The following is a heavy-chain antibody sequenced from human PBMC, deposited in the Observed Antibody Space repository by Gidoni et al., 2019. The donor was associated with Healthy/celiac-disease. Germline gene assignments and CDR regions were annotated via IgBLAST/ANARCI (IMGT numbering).Heavy chain of an antibody. V-gene: IGHV5-10-1*01. Sequence: EVQLVQSGAAVKKHGESLRISCKASGYSFTSNWLRWVRQMPGKGLEWMGRFDPSDSYTNYSPSFQGHVTISADKSISTAYLQWSSLKASDTAMYYCARHEGYCSSTSCYEAYYYYYMDVWGKGTTVTVSS. D-gene: IGHD2-2*01. J-gene: IGHJ6*03. CDR1: GYSFTSNW. CDR3: ARHEGYCSSTSCYEAYYYYYMDV. CDR2: FDPSDSYT.